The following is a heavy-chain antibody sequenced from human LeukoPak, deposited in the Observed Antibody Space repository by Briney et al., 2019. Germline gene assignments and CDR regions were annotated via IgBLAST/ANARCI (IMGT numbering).Heavy chain of an antibody. D-gene: IGHD3-22*01. J-gene: IGHJ4*02. V-gene: IGHV4-4*07. CDR2: FFTSGIT. CDR1: GASISTYY. Sequence: PSETLSLTCTVSGASISTYYWTWIRQPAGKGLRWFGRFFTSGITKYNPSLKSRVIMSVDTSKNQFSLNLTSVTAADTAVYYCARATYDSSDYFYPYFDYWGQGTLVTVSS. CDR3: ARATYDSSDYFYPYFDY.